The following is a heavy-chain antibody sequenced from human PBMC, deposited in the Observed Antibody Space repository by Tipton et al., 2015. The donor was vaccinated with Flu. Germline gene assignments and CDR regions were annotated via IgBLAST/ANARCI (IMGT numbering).Heavy chain of an antibody. J-gene: IGHJ5*02. Sequence: TLSLTCTVSGGSITNYYWSWIRQPPGKGLEFIGYIYYTGSASYNPSLYSRVTMSVDTSKNQFSLMVTSVTAADTAVYYCAKGLDPWGQGTLVTVSS. V-gene: IGHV4-59*12. CDR3: AKGLDP. CDR1: GGSITNYY. CDR2: IYYTGSA.